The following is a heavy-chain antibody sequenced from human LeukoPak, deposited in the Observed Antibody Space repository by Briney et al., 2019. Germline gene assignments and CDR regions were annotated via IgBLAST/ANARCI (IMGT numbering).Heavy chain of an antibody. CDR3: ARLRDTVTSASDY. V-gene: IGHV3-21*01. CDR1: GFSIKSYS. D-gene: IGHD5-18*01. CDR2: ISSSGGYI. Sequence: GGSLRLSCAASGFSIKSYSMTWVRQAPGKGLEWVATISSSGGYIYYADSVKGRFTISRDTVQDSLFLQLNSLRVEDTAVYNCARLRDTVTSASDYWGQGTLVTVSS. J-gene: IGHJ4*02.